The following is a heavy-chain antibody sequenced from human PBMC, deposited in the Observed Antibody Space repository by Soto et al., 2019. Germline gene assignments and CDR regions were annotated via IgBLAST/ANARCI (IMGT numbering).Heavy chain of an antibody. Sequence: QVQLVESGGGVVQPGRSLRLSCAASGFTFSSYGMHWVRQAPGQGLEWVAVISYDGSNEYYADSVKGRFTISRDNSKNTLYLQMNSLRAEGSAVYYCAKGRLRWYRGYFDSWGQGTLVTVSS. V-gene: IGHV3-30*18. CDR1: GFTFSSYG. CDR3: AKGRLRWYRGYFDS. CDR2: ISYDGSNE. D-gene: IGHD4-17*01. J-gene: IGHJ4*02.